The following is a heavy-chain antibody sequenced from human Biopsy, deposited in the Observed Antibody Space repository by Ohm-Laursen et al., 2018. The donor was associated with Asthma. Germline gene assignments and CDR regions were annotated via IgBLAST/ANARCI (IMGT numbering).Heavy chain of an antibody. Sequence: GSLRLSCAASGFAVSRDHMFWVRQAPGKGLEWVSVIYSGGTPHTADSVRGRFTISRDYSKNTLYLQMHSLRAEDTAVYYCARGDSSNWSHYYFDYWGQGTLVTVSS. CDR3: ARGDSSNWSHYYFDY. V-gene: IGHV3-53*01. CDR1: GFAVSRDH. CDR2: IYSGGTP. D-gene: IGHD3-22*01. J-gene: IGHJ4*02.